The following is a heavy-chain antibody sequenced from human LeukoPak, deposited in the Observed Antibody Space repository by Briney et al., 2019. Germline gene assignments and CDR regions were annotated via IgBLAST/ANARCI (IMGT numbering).Heavy chain of an antibody. V-gene: IGHV3-30*18. CDR3: AKVRVGTAHFDY. CDR2: ISYDGSSK. D-gene: IGHD2-15*01. J-gene: IGHJ4*02. Sequence: GGSLRLSCAASGFTFSSFGMHWVRQAPGKGLEWVAGISYDGSSKYYVDSVKGRFTISRDNSRNTLYLQMNSLRAEDTALYYCAKVRVGTAHFDYWGQGTLVTVSS. CDR1: GFTFSSFG.